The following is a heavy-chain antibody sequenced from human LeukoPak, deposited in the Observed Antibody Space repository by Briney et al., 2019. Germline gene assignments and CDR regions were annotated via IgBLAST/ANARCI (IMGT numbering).Heavy chain of an antibody. D-gene: IGHD2-21*01. Sequence: GSGPTLVKPTQTLTLTCTFSGFSLSTSGVGVGWIRQPPGKALEWLTLIYWDDDKRYSPSLKSRLTITKDTSKNQVVLTMTNMDPVDTATYYCAHATDCGGECYPYYFDYWGQGTLVTVSS. J-gene: IGHJ4*02. V-gene: IGHV2-5*02. CDR2: IYWDDDK. CDR1: GFSLSTSGVG. CDR3: AHATDCGGECYPYYFDY.